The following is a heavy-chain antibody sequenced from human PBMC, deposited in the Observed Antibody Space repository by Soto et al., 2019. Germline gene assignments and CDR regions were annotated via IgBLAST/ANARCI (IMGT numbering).Heavy chain of an antibody. V-gene: IGHV1-69*13. CDR1: GGTFSSYA. Sequence: ASVKVSCKASGGTFSSYAISWLRQAPGQGLEWMGGIIPIFGTANYAQKFQGRVTITADESTSTAYMELSSLRSEDTAVYYCALFGQQLVQPGDYWGQGTLVTVSS. CDR2: IIPIFGTA. CDR3: ALFGQQLVQPGDY. J-gene: IGHJ4*02. D-gene: IGHD6-13*01.